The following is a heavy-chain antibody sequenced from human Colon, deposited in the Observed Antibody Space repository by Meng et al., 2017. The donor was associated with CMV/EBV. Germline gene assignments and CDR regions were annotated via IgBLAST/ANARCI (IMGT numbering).Heavy chain of an antibody. D-gene: IGHD2-2*01. CDR1: GFTVSSNY. Sequence: GGSLRLSCAASGFTVSSNYMSWVRQAPGKGLEWVSVIYSGGSTYYADSVKGRFTISRDNSENTLYLQMNSLRDEDTAVYYCAKDLVREIVPAALVLDVWGQGTTVTVSS. V-gene: IGHV3-53*01. J-gene: IGHJ6*02. CDR3: AKDLVREIVPAALVLDV. CDR2: IYSGGST.